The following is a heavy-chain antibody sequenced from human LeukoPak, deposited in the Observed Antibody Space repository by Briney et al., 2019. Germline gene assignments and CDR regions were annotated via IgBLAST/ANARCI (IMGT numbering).Heavy chain of an antibody. Sequence: RASVKVSCKASGGTFSSYAISWVRQAPGQGLEWMGGLIPIFGTADYAQKFQGRVTITADESTSTAYMELSSLRSEDTAVYYCARVGSREIGYYDSSGYYDAFDIWGQGTMVTVSS. D-gene: IGHD3-22*01. CDR1: GGTFSSYA. V-gene: IGHV1-69*13. J-gene: IGHJ3*02. CDR2: LIPIFGTA. CDR3: ARVGSREIGYYDSSGYYDAFDI.